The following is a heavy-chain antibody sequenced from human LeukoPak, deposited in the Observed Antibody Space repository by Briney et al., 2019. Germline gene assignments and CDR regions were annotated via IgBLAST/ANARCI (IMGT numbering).Heavy chain of an antibody. CDR3: AKYGAYWFPDV. Sequence: GRSLRLSCAASGFTFSSYAMHWVRQAPGKGLEWVSGISGSGDSTYYADSVKGRFTISRDNSKNTMYLQMNSLRVEDTAVYYCAKYGAYWFPDVWGQGTTVTVSS. CDR1: GFTFSSYA. D-gene: IGHD2-8*02. J-gene: IGHJ6*02. CDR2: ISGSGDST. V-gene: IGHV3-23*01.